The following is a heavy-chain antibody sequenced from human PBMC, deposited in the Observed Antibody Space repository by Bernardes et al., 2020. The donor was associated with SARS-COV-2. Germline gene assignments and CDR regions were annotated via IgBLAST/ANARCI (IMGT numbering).Heavy chain of an antibody. D-gene: IGHD6-19*01. Sequence: ASVKVSCKASGYTFTSYDINWVRQATGQGPEWMGWMNPDSGNTGCAQKFQGRLTTDRDNSKSTMYLEMKNLRAEDTAVYYCAKGTHSSGSLYYNYYAMDVWGQGTTVTVSS. CDR2: MNPDSGNT. J-gene: IGHJ6*02. V-gene: IGHV1-8*01. CDR1: GYTFTSYD. CDR3: AKGTHSSGSLYYNYYAMDV.